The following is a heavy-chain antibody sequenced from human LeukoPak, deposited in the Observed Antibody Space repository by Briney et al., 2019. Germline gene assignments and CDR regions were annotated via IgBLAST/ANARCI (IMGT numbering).Heavy chain of an antibody. Sequence: GESLKISCQGSGYSFSTYWIAWVRQMPGKGLDWMGVIYPGDSDTRYSPSFQGQVTISADKSVDTAYLQWSSLKASDTAMYYCVRLASVGATQSPFDIWGRGTMVTVSS. D-gene: IGHD1-26*01. V-gene: IGHV5-51*01. CDR3: VRLASVGATQSPFDI. CDR2: IYPGDSDT. CDR1: GYSFSTYW. J-gene: IGHJ3*02.